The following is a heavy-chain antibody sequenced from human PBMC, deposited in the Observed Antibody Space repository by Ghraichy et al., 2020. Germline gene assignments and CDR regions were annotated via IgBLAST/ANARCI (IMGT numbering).Heavy chain of an antibody. D-gene: IGHD1-26*01. V-gene: IGHV1-8*01. CDR3: ARGLGVGRTNCFDP. J-gene: IGHJ5*02. Sequence: ASVKVSCKVSGYTFTSFDINWVRQATGQGLGWMGWMNPNNGNTGYAQKFQGRVTMTRSTSISTAYMELSSLRSEDTAVYYCARGLGVGRTNCFDPWGQGTLVTVSS. CDR1: GYTFTSFD. CDR2: MNPNNGNT.